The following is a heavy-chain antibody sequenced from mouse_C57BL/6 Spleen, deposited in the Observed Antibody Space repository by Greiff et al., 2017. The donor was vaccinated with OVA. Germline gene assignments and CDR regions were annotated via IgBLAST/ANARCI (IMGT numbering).Heavy chain of an antibody. CDR2: INPNNGGT. CDR1: GYTFTDYY. D-gene: IGHD1-1*01. Sequence: VQLQQSGPELVKPGASVKISCKASGYTFTDYYMNWVKQSHGKSLEWIGDINPNNGGTSYNQKFKGKATLTVDKSSSTAYMELRSLTSEDSAVYYCARHYGSIDWYFDVWGTGTTVTVSS. CDR3: ARHYGSIDWYFDV. J-gene: IGHJ1*03. V-gene: IGHV1-26*01.